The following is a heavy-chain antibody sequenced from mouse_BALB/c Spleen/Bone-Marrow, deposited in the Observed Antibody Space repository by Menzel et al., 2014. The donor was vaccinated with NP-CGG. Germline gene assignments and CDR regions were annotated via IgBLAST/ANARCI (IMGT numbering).Heavy chain of an antibody. CDR1: GYSFTGYY. V-gene: IGHV1S34*01. Sequence: LVKTGASVKISCKASGYSFTGYYMHWVKQSHGKSLEWIGYISCYNGASSYNQKVRGKATFTVDTYSSTAYMQFNSLTSEDSAVYYCARSRDYGTRKSAWFAYWGQGTLVTVSA. CDR2: ISCYNGAS. D-gene: IGHD1-1*01. CDR3: ARSRDYGTRKSAWFAY. J-gene: IGHJ3*01.